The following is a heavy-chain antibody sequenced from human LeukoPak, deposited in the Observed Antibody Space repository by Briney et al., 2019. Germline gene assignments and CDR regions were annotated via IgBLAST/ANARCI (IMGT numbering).Heavy chain of an antibody. J-gene: IGHJ4*02. CDR2: IQYEGSNK. V-gene: IGHV3-30*02. CDR3: AKDHCTNGVCYTDY. D-gene: IGHD2-8*01. CDR1: GFTFSTYG. Sequence: GGSLRLSCAASGFTFSTYGMHWVRQAPGKGLEWVAFIQYEGSNKYYADSVKGRFTISRDSSKNTLYLQMNSLRGEDTAIYYCAKDHCTNGVCYTDYWGQGTLVTVSS.